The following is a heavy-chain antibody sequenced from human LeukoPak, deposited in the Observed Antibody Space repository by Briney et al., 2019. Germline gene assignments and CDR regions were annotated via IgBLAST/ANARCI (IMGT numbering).Heavy chain of an antibody. CDR3: ARDVPYWYFDL. CDR1: GYSISSGYY. CDR2: INHSGST. J-gene: IGHJ2*01. V-gene: IGHV4-38-2*02. D-gene: IGHD2-2*01. Sequence: PSETLSLTCTVSGYSISSGYYWGWIRQPPGKGLEWIGSINHSGSTYYNPALKSRVTTSVDTSKNQFSLKLNSVTAADTAVYYCARDVPYWYFDLWGRGTLVTVSS.